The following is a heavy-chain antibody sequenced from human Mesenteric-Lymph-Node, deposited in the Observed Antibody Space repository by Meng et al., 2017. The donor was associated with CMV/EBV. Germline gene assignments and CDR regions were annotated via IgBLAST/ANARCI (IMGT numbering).Heavy chain of an antibody. D-gene: IGHD3-9*01. CDR3: ARHYYDILTGYYYFDY. V-gene: IGHV5-51*01. CDR2: IYPGDSDT. J-gene: IGHJ4*02. Sequence: KVSCKGSGYSFTSYWIGWVRQRPGKGLEWMGIIYPGDSDTRYSPSFQGQVTISADKSISTAYLQWSSLKASDTAMYYCARHYYDILTGYYYFDYWGQGTLVTVSS. CDR1: GYSFTSYW.